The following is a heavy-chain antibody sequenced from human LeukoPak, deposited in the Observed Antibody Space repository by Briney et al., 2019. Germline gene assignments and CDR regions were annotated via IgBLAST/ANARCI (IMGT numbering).Heavy chain of an antibody. CDR2: ITGSGGRT. V-gene: IGHV3-23*01. D-gene: IGHD3-10*02. J-gene: IGHJ6*04. CDR3: AELGITMIGGV. Sequence: PGGSLRLSCAASGFTFSSYGVNWVRQAPGKGLEWVSCITGSGGRTYYADSVKGRFTISRDNSKNTLYLQMNTLRVEDTAVYYCAELGITMIGGVWGKGTTVTISS. CDR1: GFTFSSYG.